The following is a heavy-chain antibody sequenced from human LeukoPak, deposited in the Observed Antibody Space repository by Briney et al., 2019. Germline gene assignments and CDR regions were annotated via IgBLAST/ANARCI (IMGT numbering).Heavy chain of an antibody. Sequence: ASVKVSCKASGYTFASYGISWVRQAPGQGLEWMGWISAYNGNTNYAQKLQGRVTMTTDTSTSTAYMELRSLRSDDTAVYYCARGVLRYFDWSPYYYYGMDVWGQGTTVTVSS. CDR2: ISAYNGNT. D-gene: IGHD3-9*01. CDR1: GYTFASYG. V-gene: IGHV1-18*01. J-gene: IGHJ6*02. CDR3: ARGVLRYFDWSPYYYYGMDV.